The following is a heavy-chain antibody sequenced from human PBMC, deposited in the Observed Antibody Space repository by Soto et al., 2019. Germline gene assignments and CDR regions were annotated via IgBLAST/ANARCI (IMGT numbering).Heavy chain of an antibody. V-gene: IGHV3-11*05. CDR1: GFTFSGYY. D-gene: IGHD1-1*01. CDR2: ISSSGDRT. CDR3: LRATSYHFDN. J-gene: IGHJ4*02. Sequence: QVQLVESGGGLVKPGGSLRLSCAASGFTFSGYYMSWIRQAPGKGLECISYISSSGDRTKYADSVKGRFTISRDNAKKSLYLQMNSLRAEDTAVYYSLRATSYHFDNWGQGTLVTVSS.